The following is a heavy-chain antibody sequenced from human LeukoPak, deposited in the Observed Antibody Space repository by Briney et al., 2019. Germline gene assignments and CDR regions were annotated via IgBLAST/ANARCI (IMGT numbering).Heavy chain of an antibody. V-gene: IGHV3-15*01. CDR1: GFTFSNAW. D-gene: IGHD2-15*01. Sequence: GGSLRLSCAASGFTFSNAWMSWVRQAPGKGLEWVGRIKSKTDGGTTDYAAPVKGRFTISRDDSKNTLYLQMTSLRAEDTAVYYCAREVVRALDYWGQGTLVTVSS. CDR2: IKSKTDGGTT. J-gene: IGHJ4*02. CDR3: AREVVRALDY.